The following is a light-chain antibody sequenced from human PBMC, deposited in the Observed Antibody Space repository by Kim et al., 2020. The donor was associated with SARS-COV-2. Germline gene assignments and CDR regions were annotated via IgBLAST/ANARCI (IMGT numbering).Light chain of an antibody. Sequence: APGERAPLSGRASQSVSSYLSWYQQKPGQAPRLLIYDAANRATGIPARFSGSGSGTDFTLTISSLEPEDFAVYYCQQRSNWPSWTFGQGTKVDIK. CDR2: DAA. CDR3: QQRSNWPSWT. V-gene: IGKV3-11*01. CDR1: QSVSSY. J-gene: IGKJ1*01.